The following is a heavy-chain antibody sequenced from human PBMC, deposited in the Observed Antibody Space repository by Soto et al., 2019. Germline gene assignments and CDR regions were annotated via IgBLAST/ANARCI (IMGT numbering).Heavy chain of an antibody. CDR3: ARGYSSGSGFFDF. V-gene: IGHV3-33*01. CDR2: IWYDGRNK. J-gene: IGHJ4*02. CDR1: GFTFRSYG. Sequence: QVQLVESGRGVVQPGRSLRLSCATSGFTFRSYGMHWVRQAPGKGLEWVAVIWYDGRNKYYADSVKGRFTIARDNSKNTLYLQMDSLRAEDTAVYYCARGYSSGSGFFDFWGQGTLVTVSS. D-gene: IGHD5-18*01.